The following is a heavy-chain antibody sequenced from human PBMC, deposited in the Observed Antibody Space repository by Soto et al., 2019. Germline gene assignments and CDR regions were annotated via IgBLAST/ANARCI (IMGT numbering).Heavy chain of an antibody. CDR3: ARGLGLYYFDY. J-gene: IGHJ4*02. V-gene: IGHV1-3*01. CDR2: INAGNGNT. D-gene: IGHD1-26*01. CDR1: GYTFTSYA. Sequence: QVQLVQSGAEVKKPGASVKVSCKASGYTFTSYAMHWVRQAPGQRLEWMGWINAGNGNTKYSQKFQGRVTITRDTSASTAYIELSSLRSEETAVYYCARGLGLYYFDYWGQGTLVTVSS.